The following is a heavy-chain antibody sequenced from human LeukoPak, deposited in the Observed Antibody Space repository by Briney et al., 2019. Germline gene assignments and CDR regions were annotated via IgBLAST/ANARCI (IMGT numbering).Heavy chain of an antibody. J-gene: IGHJ5*02. CDR2: IYYSGST. CDR3: ARRGLRYFDWAPYGFDP. V-gene: IGHV4-39*07. D-gene: IGHD3-9*01. CDR1: GGSISSSSYY. Sequence: PSETLSLTCTVSGGSISSSSYYWGWIRQPPGKGLEWIGSIYYSGSTYYNPSLKSRVTISVDTSKNQFSLKLSSVTAADTAVYYCARRGLRYFDWAPYGFDPWGQGTLVTVSS.